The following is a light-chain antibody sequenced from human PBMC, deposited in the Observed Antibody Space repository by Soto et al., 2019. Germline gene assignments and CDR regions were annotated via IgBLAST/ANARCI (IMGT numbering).Light chain of an antibody. V-gene: IGLV2-14*01. CDR2: EVT. Sequence: SALTQPASVSGSPGQSITISCTGTSSDVGTYNYVSWYQQHPGKAPKVMIYEVTYRPSGVSNRYSGSKSGNTASLTISGPPADDEAEDYFSAKTRSSTLYVFGNGTKVTPL. CDR3: SAKTRSSTLYV. CDR1: SSDVGTYNY. J-gene: IGLJ1*01.